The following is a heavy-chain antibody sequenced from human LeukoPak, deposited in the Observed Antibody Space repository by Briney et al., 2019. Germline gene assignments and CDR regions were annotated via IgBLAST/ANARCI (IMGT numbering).Heavy chain of an antibody. Sequence: GRSLRLSCVVSGFTFSNYAMHWVRQAPGKGLEWVAVISNDGSKRHYADAVKGRLSISRDNSKNALSLQFNSLRGDDTAVYYCPKGDGGSSSWYDFYFYGVDGWGEGPAVSVSS. D-gene: IGHD6-13*01. CDR1: GFTFSNYA. J-gene: IGHJ6*04. V-gene: IGHV3-30*18. CDR3: PKGDGGSSSWYDFYFYGVDG. CDR2: ISNDGSKR.